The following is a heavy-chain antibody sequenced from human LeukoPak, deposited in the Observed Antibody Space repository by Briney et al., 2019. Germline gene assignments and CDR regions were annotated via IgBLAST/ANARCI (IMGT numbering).Heavy chain of an antibody. J-gene: IGHJ3*02. D-gene: IGHD2-21*02. CDR2: INPNSGGT. Sequence: ASVKVSCKASGYTFTGYYMHWVRQAPGQGLEWMGWINPNSGGTNYAQKFQGWVTMTRDTSISTAYMELSRLRSDDTAVYYCARGYCGGDCSPSDAFDIWGQGTMVTVSS. CDR1: GYTFTGYY. V-gene: IGHV1-2*04. CDR3: ARGYCGGDCSPSDAFDI.